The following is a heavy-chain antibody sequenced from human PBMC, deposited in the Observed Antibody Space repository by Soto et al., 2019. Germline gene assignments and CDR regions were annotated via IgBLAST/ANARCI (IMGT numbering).Heavy chain of an antibody. CDR1: GGSFSGYY. CDR2: INLSGGT. D-gene: IGHD4-17*01. J-gene: IGHJ4*02. CDR3: ARGRRSTGVGY. V-gene: IGHV4-34*02. Sequence: QVQLQQWGAGLLKPSETLSLTCGVYGGSFSGYYWSWIRQPPGKGLEWIGEINLSGGTNHNPVLKNRVNMSVDTSKNQFSLKLSSVTAADTAIYYCARGRRSTGVGYWGQGTLVTVSS.